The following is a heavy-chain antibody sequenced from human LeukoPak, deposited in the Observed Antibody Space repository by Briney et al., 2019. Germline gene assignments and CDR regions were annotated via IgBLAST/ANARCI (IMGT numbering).Heavy chain of an antibody. V-gene: IGHV4-39*07. Sequence: SETLSLTCTVSGDSLSTSSYYWGWIRQPPGKGLEWIGSIYYTGSTYYNPSLKSRVTISVDTSKNQFSLKLSSVTAADTAVYYCARDEETTVARFDPWAREPWSPSPQ. CDR3: ARDEETTVARFDP. CDR2: IYYTGST. CDR1: GDSLSTSSYY. D-gene: IGHD4-23*01. J-gene: IGHJ5*02.